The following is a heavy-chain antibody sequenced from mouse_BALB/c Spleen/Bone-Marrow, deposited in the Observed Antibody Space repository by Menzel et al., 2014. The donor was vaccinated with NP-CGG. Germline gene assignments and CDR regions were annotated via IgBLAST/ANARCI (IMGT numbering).Heavy chain of an antibody. CDR2: LNPGSGGS. J-gene: IGHJ2*01. V-gene: IGHV1-54*01. CDR3: ASSTTVKDYFDY. D-gene: IGHD1-1*01. Sequence: VQLQQSGAELVRPGTSVKVSCKASGYAFTNYLIEWLKQRPGQGLEWIGVLNPGSGGSHYNEKFKGKATLTADKSSSTAYMQLSSLTSDDSAVYFCASSTTVKDYFDYWGQGTTLTVSS. CDR1: GYAFTNYL.